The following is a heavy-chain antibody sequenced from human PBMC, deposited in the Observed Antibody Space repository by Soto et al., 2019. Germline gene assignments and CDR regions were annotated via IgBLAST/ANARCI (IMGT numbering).Heavy chain of an antibody. CDR2: IYHSGST. D-gene: IGHD6-13*01. CDR3: AGEIAHGGMDV. J-gene: IGHJ6*02. CDR1: GGSISSGGYS. Sequence: SETLSLTCAVSGGSISSGGYSWSWIRQPPGKGLEWIGYIYHSGSTYYNPSLKSRVTISVDRSKNQFSVKLSSVTAADTAVYYCAGEIAHGGMDVWGQGTTVTVSS. V-gene: IGHV4-30-2*01.